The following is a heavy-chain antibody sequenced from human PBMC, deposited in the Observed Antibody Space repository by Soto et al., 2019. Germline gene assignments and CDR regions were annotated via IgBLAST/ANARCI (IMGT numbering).Heavy chain of an antibody. Sequence: PSETLSLTGAAYVGSFSGYYWNWIRQPPGKGLEWIGEINHGGSTNYNPSLKIRVTMSLDTSKNQFSLKLTSVTAADTSVYYCARGPEYYYGGSGFVDYWGRGTLVTVSS. CDR3: ARGPEYYYGGSGFVDY. CDR1: VGSFSGYY. V-gene: IGHV4-34*01. D-gene: IGHD3-22*01. J-gene: IGHJ4*02. CDR2: INHGGST.